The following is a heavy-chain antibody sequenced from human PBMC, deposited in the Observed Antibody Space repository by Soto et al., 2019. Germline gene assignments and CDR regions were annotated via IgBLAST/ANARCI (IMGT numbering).Heavy chain of an antibody. CDR3: ARVVTGAGAWFGP. D-gene: IGHD2-2*01. CDR2: ISLYSDGT. Sequence: QVQLVQSGGEVKRPGASVKVSCKTSGYTFSNYGITWVRQAPGQPLEWLGWISLYSDGTNYAQKFQGRVSMTKDTSTATAYMELRSLRSDDTAVYYCARVVTGAGAWFGPWGQGTLVTVSS. CDR1: GYTFSNYG. V-gene: IGHV1-18*01. J-gene: IGHJ5*02.